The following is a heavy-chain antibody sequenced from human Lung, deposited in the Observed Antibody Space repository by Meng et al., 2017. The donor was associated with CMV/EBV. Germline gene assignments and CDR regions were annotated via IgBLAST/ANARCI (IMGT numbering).Heavy chain of an antibody. V-gene: IGHV4-31*02. CDR2: IQNSGTT. CDR1: DDFINNSEYY. J-gene: IGHJ5*02. Sequence: SDDFINNSEYYWTWVRQHPGKGLGWIGYIQNSGTTYFNPSLSSRLSMSIDTSKRQFSLRLTSVTAADTAMYFCARATDFWGGWWFDPWGLGTLVTVSS. D-gene: IGHD3-3*01. CDR3: ARATDFWGGWWFDP.